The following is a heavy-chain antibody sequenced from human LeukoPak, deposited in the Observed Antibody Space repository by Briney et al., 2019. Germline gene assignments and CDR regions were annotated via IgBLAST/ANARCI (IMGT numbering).Heavy chain of an antibody. Sequence: GGSLRLSCAASGFTFSSYAMSWVRQAPGKGLEWVSAISGSGGSTYYADSVKGRFTISRDNSKNTLYLQMNSLRAEDTAVYYCAKAFYTRAVVVVVATRGVGEFDYWGQGTLVTVSS. D-gene: IGHD2-15*01. CDR2: ISGSGGST. CDR1: GFTFSSYA. CDR3: AKAFYTRAVVVVVATRGVGEFDY. J-gene: IGHJ4*02. V-gene: IGHV3-23*01.